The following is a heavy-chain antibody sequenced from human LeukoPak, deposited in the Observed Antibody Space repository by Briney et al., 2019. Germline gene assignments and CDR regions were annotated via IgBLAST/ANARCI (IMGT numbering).Heavy chain of an antibody. J-gene: IGHJ4*02. CDR1: GFTFSSYW. CDR2: IKQDGSEK. CDR3: TRDLGWYYYDSSGALFDY. D-gene: IGHD3-22*01. V-gene: IGHV3-7*01. Sequence: GSLRLSCAASGFTFSSYWMSWVRQAPGKGLEWVANIKQDGSEKYYVDSVKGRFTISRDNAKNSLYLQMNSLRAEDTAVYYCTRDLGWYYYDSSGALFDYWGQGTLVTVSS.